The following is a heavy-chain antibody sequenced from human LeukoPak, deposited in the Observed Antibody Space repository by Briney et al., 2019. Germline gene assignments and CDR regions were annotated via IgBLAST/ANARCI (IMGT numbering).Heavy chain of an antibody. V-gene: IGHV3-30*03. D-gene: IGHD3-22*01. Sequence: GGSLRLSCAASGFTFSDYYMSWIRQAPDKGLEWVAVMPNDRRNNYYAESVKGRFTISRDNSKNTLYLQMNSLRTEDTAVYYCATSRDFYDTSGYYPYYFDCWGQGTLVTVSS. CDR1: GFTFSDYY. J-gene: IGHJ4*02. CDR2: MPNDRRNN. CDR3: ATSRDFYDTSGYYPYYFDC.